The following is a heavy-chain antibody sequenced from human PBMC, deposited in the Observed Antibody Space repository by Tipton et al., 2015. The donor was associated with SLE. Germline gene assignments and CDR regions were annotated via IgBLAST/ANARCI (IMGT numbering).Heavy chain of an antibody. D-gene: IGHD6-6*01. Sequence: TLSLTCSVSGGSISGHYWSWIRQSPGKGLEWIGDMYYSASTKYNPSLKSRVTISVDTSKNQFSLKLSSVTAADTAVYYCARHDSSSPNRPVDYWGQGTLVTVSS. CDR2: MYYSAST. CDR1: GGSISGHY. V-gene: IGHV4-59*11. J-gene: IGHJ4*02. CDR3: ARHDSSSPNRPVDY.